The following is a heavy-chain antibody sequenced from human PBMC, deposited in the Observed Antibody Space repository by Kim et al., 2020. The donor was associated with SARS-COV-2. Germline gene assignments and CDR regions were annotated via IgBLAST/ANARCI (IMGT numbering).Heavy chain of an antibody. CDR2: ISGSGGST. J-gene: IGHJ4*02. CDR1: GFTFSSYA. CDR3: AKDRRAGREWELLGVFDY. Sequence: GGSLRLSCAASGFTFSSYAMSWVRQAPGKGLEWVSAISGSGGSTYYADSVKGRFTISRDNSKNTLYLQMNILRAEDTAVYYCAKDRRAGREWELLGVFDYWGQGTLVTVSS. D-gene: IGHD1-26*01. V-gene: IGHV3-23*01.